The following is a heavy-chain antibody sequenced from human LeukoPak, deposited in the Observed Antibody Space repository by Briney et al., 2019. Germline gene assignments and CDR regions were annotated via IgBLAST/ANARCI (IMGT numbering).Heavy chain of an antibody. CDR2: IIPIFGTA. J-gene: IGHJ4*02. Sequence: ASVKVSCKASGGTFSSYAISWVRQAPGQGVEWMGGIIPIFGTANYSQKFQGIVPITPDESTSTAYMELSSLRSEDTAVYYCARDKGPARYCSSTSCYAVFDYWGQGTLVTVSS. CDR3: ARDKGPARYCSSTSCYAVFDY. V-gene: IGHV1-69*13. D-gene: IGHD2-2*01. CDR1: GGTFSSYA.